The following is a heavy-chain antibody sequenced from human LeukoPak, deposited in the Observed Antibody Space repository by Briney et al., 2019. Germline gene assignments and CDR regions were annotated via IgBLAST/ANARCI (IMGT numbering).Heavy chain of an antibody. J-gene: IGHJ6*03. Sequence: SETLSLTCTVSGGSISDYYWSWIRQPPGRGLEWIGYIYYSGSTDYNPSLKSRVTISVDTSKNQFSLRLSSVTAADTAVYYCARCITIFGVVMDYYYMDVWGKGTTVTVSS. CDR1: GGSISDYY. V-gene: IGHV4-59*01. CDR2: IYYSGST. CDR3: ARCITIFGVVMDYYYMDV. D-gene: IGHD3-3*01.